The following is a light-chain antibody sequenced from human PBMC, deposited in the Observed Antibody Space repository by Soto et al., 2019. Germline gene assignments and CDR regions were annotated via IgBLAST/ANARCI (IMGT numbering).Light chain of an antibody. Sequence: QSVPTQPASVSGSPGQSITISCTGTSSDVGGYNYVSWYQQHPGKAPKLMIYDVSNRPSGVSNRFSGSKSGNTASLTISGLQAEDEADYYCSSYTSSSLWVFGGGTKLTVL. CDR2: DVS. J-gene: IGLJ3*02. CDR3: SSYTSSSLWV. CDR1: SSDVGGYNY. V-gene: IGLV2-14*01.